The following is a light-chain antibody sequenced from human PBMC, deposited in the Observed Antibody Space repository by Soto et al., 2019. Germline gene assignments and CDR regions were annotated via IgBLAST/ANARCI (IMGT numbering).Light chain of an antibody. J-gene: IGKJ4*01. Sequence: DIQMTQSPSTLSASVGDRVTITCRASQSISTWLAWYQQKPGKAPYLLIYKASTLQSGVPSRFSGSASGTEFTLTISSLQPDDFATYYCQHYDGYPLTFGGGTKVEIK. CDR3: QHYDGYPLT. CDR2: KAS. V-gene: IGKV1-5*03. CDR1: QSISTW.